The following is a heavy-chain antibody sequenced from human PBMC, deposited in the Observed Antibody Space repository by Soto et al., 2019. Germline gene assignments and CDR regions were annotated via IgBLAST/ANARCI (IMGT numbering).Heavy chain of an antibody. CDR1: GRSVSSGSYY. CDR3: ARALRAYCGGDCYSAYFDY. J-gene: IGHJ4*02. V-gene: IGHV4-61*01. CDR2: IYYSGST. D-gene: IGHD2-21*02. Sequence: SETLSLTCTVSGRSVSSGSYYWSWIRQPPGKGLEWIGYIYYSGSTNYNPSLKSRVTISVDTSKNQFSLKLSSVTAADTAVYYCARALRAYCGGDCYSAYFDYWGQGTRVTVSS.